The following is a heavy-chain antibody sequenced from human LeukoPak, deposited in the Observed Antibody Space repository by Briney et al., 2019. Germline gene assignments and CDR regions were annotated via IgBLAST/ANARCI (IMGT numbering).Heavy chain of an antibody. CDR3: ARESGYNPEPVAFDI. V-gene: IGHV3-33*08. CDR1: GFTFSSYG. Sequence: PGGSLRLSCAASGFTFSSYGMHWVRQAPGEGLEWVTVIRYDGGEEYYADSVRGRFTISRDNSKNTVYLQMNNLRAEDTALYYCARESGYNPEPVAFDIWGQGTTVTVSS. J-gene: IGHJ3*02. D-gene: IGHD5-24*01. CDR2: IRYDGGEE.